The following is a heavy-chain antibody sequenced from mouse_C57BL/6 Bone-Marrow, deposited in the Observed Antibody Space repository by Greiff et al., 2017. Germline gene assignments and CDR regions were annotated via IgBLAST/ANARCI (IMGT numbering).Heavy chain of an antibody. CDR3: DREDWDWFAY. Sequence: VQLKQSGAELVKPGASVKLSCTASGFNIKDYYMHWVKQRTEQGLEWIGRIDPEDGETIYAPKFQGKATITADKSSNTAYLQLSSLTSEDTDVYYCDREDWDWFAYWGQGTLVTVSA. D-gene: IGHD4-1*01. CDR1: GFNIKDYY. CDR2: IDPEDGET. J-gene: IGHJ3*01. V-gene: IGHV14-2*01.